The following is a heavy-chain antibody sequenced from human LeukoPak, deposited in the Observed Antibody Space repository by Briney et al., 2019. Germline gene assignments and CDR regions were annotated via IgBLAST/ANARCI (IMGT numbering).Heavy chain of an antibody. D-gene: IGHD1-26*01. Sequence: PGGSLRLSCAASGFTFSSYEMNWVRQTPGKGLEWVSYISSSGSTIYYADSVKGRFTISRDNAKNSLYLQMNSLRAEDTAVYYCARGSYWGYYFDYWGQGTLVTVSS. CDR2: ISSSGSTI. CDR1: GFTFSSYE. J-gene: IGHJ4*02. CDR3: ARGSYWGYYFDY. V-gene: IGHV3-48*03.